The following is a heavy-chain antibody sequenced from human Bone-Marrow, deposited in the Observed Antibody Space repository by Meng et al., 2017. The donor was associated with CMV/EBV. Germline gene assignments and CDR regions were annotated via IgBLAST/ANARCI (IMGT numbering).Heavy chain of an antibody. V-gene: IGHV3-30*02. J-gene: IGHJ3*02. Sequence: SCAASGFTFSSYGMHWVRQAPGKGLEWVAFIRYDGSNKYYADSVKGRFTIPRDNSKNTLYLQMNSLRAEDTAVYYCAKGRVVPAAFDAFDIWGQGTMVTVSS. D-gene: IGHD2-2*01. CDR2: IRYDGSNK. CDR1: GFTFSSYG. CDR3: AKGRVVPAAFDAFDI.